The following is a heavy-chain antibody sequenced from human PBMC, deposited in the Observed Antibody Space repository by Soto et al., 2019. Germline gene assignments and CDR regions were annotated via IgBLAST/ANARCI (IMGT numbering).Heavy chain of an antibody. CDR1: GGSISSGDYC. CDR3: ARDRPGAFDI. D-gene: IGHD3-10*01. J-gene: IGHJ3*02. CDR2: IYYSGST. V-gene: IGHV4-31*03. Sequence: SETLSLTCTVSGGSISSGDYCWSWIRQHPGKGLEWIGYIYYSGSTYYNPSLKSRVTISVDTSKNQFSLKLSSVTAADTAVYYCARDRPGAFDIWGQGTMVTVSS.